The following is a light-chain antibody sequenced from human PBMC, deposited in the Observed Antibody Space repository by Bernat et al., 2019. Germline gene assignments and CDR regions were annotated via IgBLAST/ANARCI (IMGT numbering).Light chain of an antibody. CDR1: SSDVGAYDR. J-gene: IGLJ3*02. V-gene: IGLV2-11*01. CDR2: DVT. Sequence: QSALTQPRSVSGSPGQSVTISCTGTSSDVGAYDRVSWYQQHPGKAPKLVIYDVTKRPSGVPDRFSGSKSGSTASLTISGLQAEDEADYHCCSCAGSSALGVLGGGTKLTVL. CDR3: CSCAGSSALGV.